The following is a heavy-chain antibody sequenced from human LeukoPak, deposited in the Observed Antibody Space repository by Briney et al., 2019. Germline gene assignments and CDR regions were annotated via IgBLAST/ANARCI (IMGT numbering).Heavy chain of an antibody. CDR2: ISYDGSNK. J-gene: IGHJ6*02. CDR1: GFTFSSYG. V-gene: IGHV3-30*03. CDR3: ARAYGSYYYYGMDV. Sequence: GRSLRLSCAASGFTFSSYGMHWVRQAAGKGLEWVAVISYDGSNKYYADSVKGRFTISRDNSKNTLYLQMNSLRAEDTAVYYCARAYGSYYYYGMDVWGQGTTVTVSS. D-gene: IGHD3-10*01.